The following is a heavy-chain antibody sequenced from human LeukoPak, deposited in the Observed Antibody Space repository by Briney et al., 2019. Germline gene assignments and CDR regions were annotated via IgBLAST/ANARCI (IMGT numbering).Heavy chain of an antibody. CDR1: GVSMNDHY. CDR3: ASRPGDSTWHGVFDF. D-gene: IGHD6-13*01. CDR2: IYGGGTT. Sequence: SETLSLTCSVSGVSMNDHYWSWIRQSPGKGLEWIGYIYGGGTTYYNPSLNSRVTMAMDSSKNQFSLNLSSVTAADTALYYCASRPGDSTWHGVFDFWSRGTLVTVSS. J-gene: IGHJ4*02. V-gene: IGHV4-59*11.